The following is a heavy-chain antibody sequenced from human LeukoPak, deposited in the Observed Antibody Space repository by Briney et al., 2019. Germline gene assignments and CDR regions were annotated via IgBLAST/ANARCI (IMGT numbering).Heavy chain of an antibody. J-gene: IGHJ4*02. Sequence: GGSLRLSCAASGFTFDDYAMHWVRQAPGKGLEWVSGISWYSGSIGYADSVKGRFTISRDNAKNSLYLQMNSLRAEDTALYYCAKGYSRGQYRGFFVYWGQGTLVTVSS. CDR2: ISWYSGSI. CDR1: GFTFDDYA. V-gene: IGHV3-9*01. D-gene: IGHD6-19*01. CDR3: AKGYSRGQYRGFFVY.